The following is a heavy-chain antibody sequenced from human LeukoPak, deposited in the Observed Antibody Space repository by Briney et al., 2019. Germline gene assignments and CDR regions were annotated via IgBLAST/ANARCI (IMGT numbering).Heavy chain of an antibody. CDR1: GGSFSGYY. D-gene: IGHD3-16*02. CDR3: ARGDVFGGVIVPFDY. V-gene: IGHV4-34*01. CDR2: INHSGST. Sequence: SETLSLTCAVYGGSFSGYYWSLIRQPPGKGLEWIGEINHSGSTNYNPSLKSRVTISVDTSKNQFSLKLSSVTAADTAVYYCARGDVFGGVIVPFDYWGQGTLVTVSS. J-gene: IGHJ4*02.